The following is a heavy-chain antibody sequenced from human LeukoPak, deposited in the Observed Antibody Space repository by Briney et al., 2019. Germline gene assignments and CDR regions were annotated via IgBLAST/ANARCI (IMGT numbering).Heavy chain of an antibody. V-gene: IGHV3-23*01. CDR3: ARLIRLRGYSGEPDY. Sequence: GGSLRLSCAASGFTFSSYAMSWVRQAPGKGLEWVSAISGSGGSTYYADSVKGRFTISRDNSKNTLYLQMNSLRAEDTAVYYCARLIRLRGYSGEPDYWGQGTLVTVSS. D-gene: IGHD5-12*01. CDR1: GFTFSSYA. J-gene: IGHJ4*02. CDR2: ISGSGGST.